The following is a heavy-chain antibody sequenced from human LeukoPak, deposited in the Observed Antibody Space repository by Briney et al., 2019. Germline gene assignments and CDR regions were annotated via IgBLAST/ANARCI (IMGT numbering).Heavy chain of an antibody. CDR1: GYTFTDYY. CDR3: ARANFLYCSSTSCLFDY. Sequence: ASVKVSCKASGYTFTDYYMHWVRLAPGQGLEWMGWINPNSGGTNYVQKFQGWVTMTRDMSINTAYMELSRLTSDDTAVYYCARANFLYCSSTSCLFDYWGQGTLVTVSS. D-gene: IGHD2-2*01. V-gene: IGHV1-2*04. J-gene: IGHJ4*02. CDR2: INPNSGGT.